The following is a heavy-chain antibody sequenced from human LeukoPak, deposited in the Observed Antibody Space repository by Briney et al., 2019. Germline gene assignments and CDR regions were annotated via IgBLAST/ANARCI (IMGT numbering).Heavy chain of an antibody. CDR2: IIPIFDTA. V-gene: IGHV1-69*01. Sequence: ASVKVSCKASGGTFSNYAISWVQQAPGQGLEWMGGIIPIFDTANYAQKFQGRVTITADESTSTAYMELSSLRSEDTAVYYCARSPPPPTTVITPGSFNNWFDPWGQGTLVTVSS. CDR1: GGTFSNYA. CDR3: ARSPPPPTTVITPGSFNNWFDP. J-gene: IGHJ5*02. D-gene: IGHD4-23*01.